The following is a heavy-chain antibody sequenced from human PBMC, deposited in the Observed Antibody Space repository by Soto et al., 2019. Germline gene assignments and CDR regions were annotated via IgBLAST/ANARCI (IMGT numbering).Heavy chain of an antibody. CDR3: ARVGSGYYFEYFDY. CDR1: GYTFTGYY. V-gene: IGHV1-2*04. J-gene: IGHJ4*02. Sequence: ALVKVSCKASGYTFTGYYMHWVRQAPGQGLEWMGWINPNSGGTNYAQKFQGWVTMTRDTSISTAYMELSRLRSDDTAVYYCARVGSGYYFEYFDYWGQGTLVTVSS. D-gene: IGHD3-22*01. CDR2: INPNSGGT.